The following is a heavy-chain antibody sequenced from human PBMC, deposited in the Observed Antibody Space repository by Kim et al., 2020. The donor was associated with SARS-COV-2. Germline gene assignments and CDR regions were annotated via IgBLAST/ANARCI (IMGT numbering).Heavy chain of an antibody. CDR1: GYTFTSYG. J-gene: IGHJ4*02. D-gene: IGHD2-2*01. CDR3: ARDAYCSSTSCHRGGNDY. Sequence: ASVKVSCKASGYTFTSYGISWVRQAPGQGLEWMGWISAYNGNTNYAQKLQGRVTMTTDTSTSTAYMELRSLRSDDTAVYYCARDAYCSSTSCHRGGNDYWGQGTLVTVSS. V-gene: IGHV1-18*04. CDR2: ISAYNGNT.